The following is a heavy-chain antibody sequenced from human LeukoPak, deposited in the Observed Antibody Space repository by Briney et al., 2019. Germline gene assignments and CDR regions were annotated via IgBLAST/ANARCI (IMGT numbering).Heavy chain of an antibody. V-gene: IGHV3-74*01. D-gene: IGHD6-19*01. CDR1: GFTFSDTW. J-gene: IGHJ4*02. CDR3: AKAGSVGSGWAQGWYFDY. CDR2: IRSDGSDT. Sequence: GGSLRLSCAASGFTFSDTWMHWVRQAPGEGLVWVSRIRSDGSDTRYAESVKGRFTISRDNAKNTLYLQMNSLRAEDTAVYYCAKAGSVGSGWAQGWYFDYWGQGTLVTVSS.